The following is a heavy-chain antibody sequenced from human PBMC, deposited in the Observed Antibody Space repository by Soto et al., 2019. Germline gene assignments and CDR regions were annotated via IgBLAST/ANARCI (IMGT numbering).Heavy chain of an antibody. J-gene: IGHJ6*02. CDR1: GFTLSDYY. D-gene: IGHD3-22*01. Sequence: PGGSLRLSCVASGFTLSDYYVDWVRQAPGKGLEWVAVISYDGSNKYYADSVKGRFTISRDNSKNTLYLQMNSLRAEDTAVYYCARGVGMIVDAEVVMDVWGQGTTVTVSS. V-gene: IGHV3-30-3*01. CDR2: ISYDGSNK. CDR3: ARGVGMIVDAEVVMDV.